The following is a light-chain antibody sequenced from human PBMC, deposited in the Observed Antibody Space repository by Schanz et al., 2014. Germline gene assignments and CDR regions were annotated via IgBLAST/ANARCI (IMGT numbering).Light chain of an antibody. CDR1: SSDVGGYNL. Sequence: QSALTQPASVSGSPGQSITISCTGTSSDVGGYNLVSWYQQYPGKVPKLMIYEVSKRPSGVPDRFSGSKSGNTASLTVSGLQAEDEADYYCSSYAGSNNPVVFGGGTKLTVL. CDR2: EVS. V-gene: IGLV2-8*01. J-gene: IGLJ2*01. CDR3: SSYAGSNNPVV.